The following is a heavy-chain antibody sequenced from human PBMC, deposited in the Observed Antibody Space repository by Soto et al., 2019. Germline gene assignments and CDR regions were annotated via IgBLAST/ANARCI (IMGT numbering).Heavy chain of an antibody. J-gene: IGHJ3*02. CDR1: GYSFTSYW. V-gene: IGHV5-51*01. CDR3: ARQGPENPTYYYDSSGYYLDAFDI. CDR2: IYPGDSDT. D-gene: IGHD3-22*01. Sequence: GESLKISCKGSGYSFTSYWIGWVRQVPGKGLEWMGIIYPGDSDTRYSPSFQGQVTISADKSISTAYLQWSSLRASDTAMYYCARQGPENPTYYYDSSGYYLDAFDIWGQGTMVTVS.